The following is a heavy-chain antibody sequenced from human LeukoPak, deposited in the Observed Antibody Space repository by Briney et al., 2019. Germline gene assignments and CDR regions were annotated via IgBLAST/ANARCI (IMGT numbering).Heavy chain of an antibody. J-gene: IGHJ4*02. CDR2: INSDGSST. V-gene: IGHV3-74*01. Sequence: PGGSLRLSCAASGLTLSSYWMHWVRQAPGEGLAWVSGINSDGSSTNYADSVKGRFTISRDNAKNTLYLQMNSLRAEDTAVYYCSRDSGYGGNSEKYYFDYWGQGTLVTVSS. CDR1: GLTLSSYW. D-gene: IGHD4-23*01. CDR3: SRDSGYGGNSEKYYFDY.